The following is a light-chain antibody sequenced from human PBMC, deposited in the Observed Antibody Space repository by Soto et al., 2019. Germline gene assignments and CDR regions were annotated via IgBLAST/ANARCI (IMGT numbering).Light chain of an antibody. CDR3: AAWDDSLNAYV. Sequence: QSVLTQPPTASGTPGQRVTISCSGSSSNIETNLVHWYQHLPGASPRLLIYSINQRPSGVPDRFSDSKSGTSASLAISGLQSEDEANYYCAAWDDSLNAYVFGTGTKLTVL. J-gene: IGLJ1*01. CDR2: SIN. V-gene: IGLV1-44*01. CDR1: SSNIETNL.